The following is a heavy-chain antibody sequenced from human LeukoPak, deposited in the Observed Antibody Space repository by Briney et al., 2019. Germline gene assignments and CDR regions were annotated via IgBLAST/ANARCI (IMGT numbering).Heavy chain of an antibody. CDR1: GFTFSSYA. CDR3: AKARPTVTTGLIDY. D-gene: IGHD4-11*01. V-gene: IGHV3-23*01. Sequence: TGGSLRLSCAASGFTFSSYAMSWVRQAPGKGLEWVSAISGSGGSTYYADSVKGRFTISRDNSKNTLYLQVNSLRAEDTAVYYCAKARPTVTTGLIDYWGQGTLVTVSS. J-gene: IGHJ4*02. CDR2: ISGSGGST.